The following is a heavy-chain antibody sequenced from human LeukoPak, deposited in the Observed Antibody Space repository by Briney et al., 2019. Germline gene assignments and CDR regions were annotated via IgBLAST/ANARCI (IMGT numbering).Heavy chain of an antibody. D-gene: IGHD3-3*01. CDR3: AKTRSEWFPTYYFDY. CDR2: ISGSGGST. CDR1: GFTFSSYA. V-gene: IGHV3-23*01. J-gene: IGHJ4*02. Sequence: GGSLRLSCAASGFTFSSYAMSWVRQAPGKGLGWVSAISGSGGSTYYADSVKGRFTICRDNSKNTLYLQMNSLRAEDTAVYYCAKTRSEWFPTYYFDYWGQGTLVTVSS.